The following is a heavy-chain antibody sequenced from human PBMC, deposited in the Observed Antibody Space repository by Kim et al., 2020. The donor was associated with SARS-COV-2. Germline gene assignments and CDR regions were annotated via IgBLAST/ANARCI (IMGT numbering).Heavy chain of an antibody. CDR1: GFALSNSW. CDR2: FNGDGTTT. V-gene: IGHV3-74*01. J-gene: IGHJ4*02. CDR3: GRGGLVGASDY. D-gene: IGHD2-15*01. Sequence: GGSLRLSCVASGFALSNSWMHWVRQAPGKGLEWVSRFNGDGTTTTYADSVKGRCTISRDNAKNTVFLQMNSLRNEDTAVYYCGRGGLVGASDYWGQGTM.